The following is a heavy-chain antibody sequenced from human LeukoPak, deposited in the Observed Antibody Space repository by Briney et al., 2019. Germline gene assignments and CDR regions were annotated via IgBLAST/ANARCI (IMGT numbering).Heavy chain of an antibody. Sequence: SGGSLRLSCAASGFTFSNAWMSWVRQAPGKGLAWVGRIKSKTDGGTTDYAAPVKGRFTISRDDSKNTLYLQMNSLKTEDTAVYYCTTRPLSIAAAGNFDYWGQGTLVTVSS. CDR2: IKSKTDGGTT. J-gene: IGHJ4*02. V-gene: IGHV3-15*01. CDR1: GFTFSNAW. D-gene: IGHD6-13*01. CDR3: TTRPLSIAAAGNFDY.